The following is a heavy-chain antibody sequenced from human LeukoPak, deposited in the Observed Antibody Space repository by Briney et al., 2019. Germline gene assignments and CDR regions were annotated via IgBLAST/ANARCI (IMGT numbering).Heavy chain of an antibody. CDR2: ISWNSGII. J-gene: IGHJ4*02. CDR3: ARATDYFDY. CDR1: GFTFDDYA. Sequence: GRSLRLSCAASGFTFDDYAMYWVRQAPGKGLEWVSGISWNSGIIGYADSVKGRFTISRDNAKNSLYLQMNSLRAEDTAVYYCARATDYFDYWGQGTLVTVSS. V-gene: IGHV3-9*01.